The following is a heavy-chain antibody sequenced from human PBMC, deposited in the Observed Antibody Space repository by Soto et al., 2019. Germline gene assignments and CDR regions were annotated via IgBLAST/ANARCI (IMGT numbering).Heavy chain of an antibody. D-gene: IGHD3-10*01. CDR2: INPSGGST. J-gene: IGHJ6*02. V-gene: IGHV1-46*03. CDR1: GYTFTSYY. Sequence: ASVKVSCKASGYTFTSYYMHWVRQAPGQGLEWMGIINPSGGSTSYAQKFQGRVTMTRDTSTSTVYMELSSLRSEDTAVYYCARSALCFGELDRPNYSSSGMDVGGQGPRS. CDR3: ARSALCFGELDRPNYSSSGMDV.